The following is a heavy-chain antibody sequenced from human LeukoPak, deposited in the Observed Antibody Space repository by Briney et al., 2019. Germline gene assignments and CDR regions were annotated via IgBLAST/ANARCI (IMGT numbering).Heavy chain of an antibody. V-gene: IGHV3-7*01. D-gene: IGHD1-26*01. CDR1: GFTFSSVW. J-gene: IGHJ4*02. CDR3: ASIWVGGLNY. CDR2: IKQDGTER. Sequence: GGSLRLSCAASGFTFSSVWMSWVRQAPGKTLEWVANIKQDGTERNYVDSVKGRFTISRDNAKNSLYLQMNSLRAEDTAVYYCASIWVGGLNYWGQGTLVTVSS.